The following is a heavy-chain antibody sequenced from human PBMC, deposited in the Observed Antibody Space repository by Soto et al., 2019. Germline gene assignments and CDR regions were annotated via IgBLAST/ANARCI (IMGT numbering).Heavy chain of an antibody. D-gene: IGHD6-13*01. CDR1: GFTFSSYG. CDR2: IWYDGSNK. J-gene: IGHJ6*02. Sequence: GGSLRLSCAASGFTFSSYGMHWVRQAPGKGLEWVAVIWYDGSNKYYADSVKGRFTISRDNSKNTLYLQMNSLRAEDTAVYYCARETSSSWYFYYYYGMHVWGQGTTVTVSS. V-gene: IGHV3-33*01. CDR3: ARETSSSWYFYYYYGMHV.